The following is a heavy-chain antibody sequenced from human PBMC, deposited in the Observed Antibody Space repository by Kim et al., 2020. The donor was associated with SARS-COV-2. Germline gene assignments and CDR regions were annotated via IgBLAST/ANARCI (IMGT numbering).Heavy chain of an antibody. CDR2: ISDSGGTT. D-gene: IGHD2-2*01. Sequence: GGSLRLSCATSGFTFSSYAVTWVRQAPGKGLEWVSTISDSGGTTYYADSVKGRFTISRDNSKNTVYLQMNSVRADDTAVYYCAKDVHCSTTSCYALNWFDPWGQGTLVTVSS. V-gene: IGHV3-23*01. J-gene: IGHJ5*02. CDR1: GFTFSSYA. CDR3: AKDVHCSTTSCYALNWFDP.